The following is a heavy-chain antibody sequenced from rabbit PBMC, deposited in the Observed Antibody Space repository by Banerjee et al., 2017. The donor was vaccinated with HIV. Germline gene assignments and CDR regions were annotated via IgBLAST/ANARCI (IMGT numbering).Heavy chain of an antibody. J-gene: IGHJ6*01. D-gene: IGHD8-1*01. CDR3: ARGGVGTTYPYGGMDL. Sequence: QELVESGGGLVQPGESLKLSCKASGIDFSSYGISWVRQAPGKGLEWIGYIDPVFGSTYYASWVNGRFTISSHNAQNTLYLQLNSLTAADTATYFCARGGVGTTYPYGGMDLWGQGTLVTVS. V-gene: IGHV1S7*01. CDR2: IDPVFGST. CDR1: GIDFSSYG.